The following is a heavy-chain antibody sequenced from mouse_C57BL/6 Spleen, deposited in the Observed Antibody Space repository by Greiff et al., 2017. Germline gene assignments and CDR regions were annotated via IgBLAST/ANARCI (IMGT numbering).Heavy chain of an antibody. J-gene: IGHJ2*01. CDR2: INPSTGGT. V-gene: IGHV1-42*01. CDR3: ARLGYNYFDY. Sequence: EVQLQQSGPELVKPGASVKISCKASGYSFTGYYMNWVKQSPEKSLEWIGEINPSTGGTTYNQKFKAKATLTVDKSSSTAYMQLKSLTSEDSAVYYCARLGYNYFDYWGQGTTLTVSS. CDR1: GYSFTGYY. D-gene: IGHD2-2*01.